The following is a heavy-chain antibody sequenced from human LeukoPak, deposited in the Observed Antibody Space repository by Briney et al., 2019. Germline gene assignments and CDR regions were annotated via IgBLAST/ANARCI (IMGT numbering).Heavy chain of an antibody. CDR3: ARTARPPARNCFDP. J-gene: IGHJ5*02. Sequence: KVGESLKISCKGSGYRFTSYWIGWVRQMPGKGLEWMGLIYPDDSDTRYNPSFQGQVTISVDKSINTAYLQWTSLKASDTAMYYCARTARPPARNCFDPWGQGTLVTVSS. D-gene: IGHD2-2*01. CDR2: IYPDDSDT. V-gene: IGHV5-51*01. CDR1: GYRFTSYW.